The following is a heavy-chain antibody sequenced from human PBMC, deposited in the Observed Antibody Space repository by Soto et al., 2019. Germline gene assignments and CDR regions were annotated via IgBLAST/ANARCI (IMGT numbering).Heavy chain of an antibody. CDR3: AKTSQAAVATDFFHL. D-gene: IGHD6-13*01. CDR2: VSGGGSAS. J-gene: IGHJ4*02. CDR1: GFTFSNFA. Sequence: GGSLRLSCAGSGFTFSNFAMGWVRQAPGKGPEWVSSVSGGGSASFSADSVRGRFSVSRDNSKNTLFLQMNTLRVEDTAVYYCAKTSQAAVATDFFHLWGQGTKATVYS. V-gene: IGHV3-23*01.